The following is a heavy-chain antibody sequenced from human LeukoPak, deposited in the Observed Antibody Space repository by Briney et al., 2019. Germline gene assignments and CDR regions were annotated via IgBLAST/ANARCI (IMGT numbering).Heavy chain of an antibody. D-gene: IGHD4-17*01. J-gene: IGHJ3*02. CDR3: ARDLVTVTKGFDI. Sequence: SETLSLTCAVSDDSFSSHYWTWIRQPPGKGLEWIGYISCIGSTNYNPSLKSRVIISIDTSKKQFSLKLSSVTAADTAVYYCARDLVTVTKGFDIRGQGTIDSVSS. CDR1: DDSFSSHY. CDR2: ISCIGST. V-gene: IGHV4-59*11.